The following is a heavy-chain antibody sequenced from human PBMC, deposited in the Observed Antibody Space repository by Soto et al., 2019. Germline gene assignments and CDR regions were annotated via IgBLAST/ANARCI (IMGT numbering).Heavy chain of an antibody. V-gene: IGHV3-30*18. J-gene: IGHJ4*02. CDR1: GFTFSSYG. CDR3: AKDLAAAGNPPDY. D-gene: IGHD6-13*01. Sequence: GGSLRLSCAASGFTFSSYGMHWVRQAPGKGLEWVAVISYDGSNKYYADSVKGRFTISRDNSKNTLYLQMNSLRAEDTAVYYCAKDLAAAGNPPDYWGQGTLVTVSS. CDR2: ISYDGSNK.